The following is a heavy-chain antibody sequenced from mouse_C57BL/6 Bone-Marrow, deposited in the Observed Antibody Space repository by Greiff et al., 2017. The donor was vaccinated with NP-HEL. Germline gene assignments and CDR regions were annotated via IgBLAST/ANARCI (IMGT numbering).Heavy chain of an antibody. CDR3: ARHVVAPSHWYFDV. V-gene: IGHV5-15*01. CDR2: ISNLAYSI. J-gene: IGHJ1*03. CDR1: GFTFSDYG. Sequence: EVQVVESGGGLVQPGGSLKLSCAASGFTFSDYGMAWVRQAPRKGPEWVAFISNLAYSIYYADTVTGRFTISRENAKNTLYLEMSSLRSEDTAMYYCARHVVAPSHWYFDVWGTGTTVTVSS. D-gene: IGHD1-1*02.